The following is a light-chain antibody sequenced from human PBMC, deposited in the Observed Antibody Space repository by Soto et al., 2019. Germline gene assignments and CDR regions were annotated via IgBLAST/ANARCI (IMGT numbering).Light chain of an antibody. CDR2: RNN. J-gene: IGLJ1*01. V-gene: IGLV1-47*01. Sequence: QSVLTQPPSASGTPGQRVTISCPGSNSNIGSNYVHWYQHLPGTAPKLLIYRNNQRPSGIPDRFFGSKSGTSASLAISGFRSEDEADYYCAAWDDSLSGFYVFGTGTKV. CDR3: AAWDDSLSGFYV. CDR1: NSNIGSNY.